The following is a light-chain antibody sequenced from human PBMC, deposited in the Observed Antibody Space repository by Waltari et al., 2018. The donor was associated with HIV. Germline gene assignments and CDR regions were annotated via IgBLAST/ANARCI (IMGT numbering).Light chain of an antibody. Sequence: SYKLTQPPSVAVSSGQTATITCSGDAFPNQYSYWFQQKPGQAPVVVIYKDSERPSGIPERFSGSSSGTAATLTISGVQAEAEADYYCQSADSSGTYVVFGGGTKLTVL. CDR2: KDS. V-gene: IGLV3-25*03. J-gene: IGLJ2*01. CDR3: QSADSSGTYVV. CDR1: AFPNQY.